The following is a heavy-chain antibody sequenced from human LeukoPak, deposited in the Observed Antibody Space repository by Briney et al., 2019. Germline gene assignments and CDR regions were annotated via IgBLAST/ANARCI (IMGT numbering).Heavy chain of an antibody. J-gene: IGHJ3*02. D-gene: IGHD5-12*01. CDR2: IIPILGTA. Sequence: ASVKVSCKASRGTFSSYAISWVRQAPGQGLEWMGGIIPILGTANYAQKFQGRVTITADESTSTAYMELSSLRSEDTAVYYCARDLGWLRLQTNDAFDIWGQGTMVTVSS. V-gene: IGHV1-69*01. CDR3: ARDLGWLRLQTNDAFDI. CDR1: RGTFSSYA.